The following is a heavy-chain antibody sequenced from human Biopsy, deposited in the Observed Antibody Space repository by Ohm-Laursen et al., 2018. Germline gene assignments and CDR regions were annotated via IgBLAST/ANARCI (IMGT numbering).Heavy chain of an antibody. J-gene: IGHJ4*02. Sequence: SDTLSLTCTVSGDSISSYYWTWIRQPPGQGLEYIGYIYDRGSTANYNPSLESRVTMSVDMPKNQFSLKLSPVTAADTAIYYCARGMRSSGWPYFDSWGQGTLVTVSS. CDR1: GDSISSYY. CDR2: IYDRGSTA. D-gene: IGHD6-25*01. CDR3: ARGMRSSGWPYFDS. V-gene: IGHV4-59*07.